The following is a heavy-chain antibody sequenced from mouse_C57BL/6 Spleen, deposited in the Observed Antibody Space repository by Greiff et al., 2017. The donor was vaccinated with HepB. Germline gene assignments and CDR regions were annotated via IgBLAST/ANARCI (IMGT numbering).Heavy chain of an antibody. V-gene: IGHV1-66*01. CDR1: GYSFTSYY. Sequence: QVQLKQSGPELVKPGASVKISCKASGYSFTSYYIHWVKQRPGQGLEWIGWIYPGSGNTKYNEKFKGKATLTADTSSSTAYMQLSSLTSEDAAVYYGARRGYDGYYRDYWGQGTTLTVSS. D-gene: IGHD2-3*01. J-gene: IGHJ2*01. CDR3: ARRGYDGYYRDY. CDR2: IYPGSGNT.